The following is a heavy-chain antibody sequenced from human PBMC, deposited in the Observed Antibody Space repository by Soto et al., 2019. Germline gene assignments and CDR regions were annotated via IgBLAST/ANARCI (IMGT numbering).Heavy chain of an antibody. CDR1: GFTFSSYA. CDR2: ISGSGGST. D-gene: IGHD6-13*01. Sequence: EVQLLESGGGLVQPGGSLRLSCAASGFTFSSYAMSWVRQAPGKGLEWVSAISGSGGSTYYADSVKGRFTISRDNSKNPLYLQMNSLRAEDTAVYYCAKPSIAAAGYYYYYGMDVWGQGTTVTVAS. V-gene: IGHV3-23*01. CDR3: AKPSIAAAGYYYYYGMDV. J-gene: IGHJ6*02.